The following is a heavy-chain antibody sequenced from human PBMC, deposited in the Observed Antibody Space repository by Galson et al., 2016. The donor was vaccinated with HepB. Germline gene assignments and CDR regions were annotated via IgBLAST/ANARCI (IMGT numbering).Heavy chain of an antibody. J-gene: IGHJ4*02. CDR3: VPQLSVDVIRSSSFNS. Sequence: SLRLSCAVSGFSFRSCWMSWVRQTPEKGLEWVANIKADGSAEDYVDSVKGRFTISRDNAKSSLYLQMSSLRPEDTAVYHCVPQLSVDVIRSSSFNSWGQGTLVTVSS. CDR1: GFSFRSCW. D-gene: IGHD2-8*01. CDR2: IKADGSAE. V-gene: IGHV3-7*01.